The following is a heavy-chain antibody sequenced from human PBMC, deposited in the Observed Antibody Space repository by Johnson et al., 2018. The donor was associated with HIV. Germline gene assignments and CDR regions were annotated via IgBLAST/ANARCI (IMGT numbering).Heavy chain of an antibody. D-gene: IGHD5-18*01. CDR2: ISYDGSNK. Sequence: QVQLVESGGGVVQPGRSLRLSCAASGFTFSSYVMHWVRQAPGKGLEWVAVISYDGSNKYYADSVKGRFSISRDNSKNTLHLQMNSLRAEDTALYYCARADTAMVRGAFDIWGQGTMVTVSS. J-gene: IGHJ3*02. CDR1: GFTFSSYV. CDR3: ARADTAMVRGAFDI. V-gene: IGHV3-30-3*01.